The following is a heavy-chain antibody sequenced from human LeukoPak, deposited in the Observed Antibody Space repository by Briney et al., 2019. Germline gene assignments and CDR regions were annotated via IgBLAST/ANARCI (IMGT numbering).Heavy chain of an antibody. CDR3: ARDPPAAGQTLNAFDI. Sequence: SQTLSLTCAISGDSVSSNSATWNWIRQSPSRGLEWLGRTYYRSKWYNDYAVSVKSRVTINPDTSKNPFSLQLNSVTPEDTAMYFCARDPPAAGQTLNAFDIWGQGTMVTVSS. V-gene: IGHV6-1*01. CDR1: GDSVSSNSAT. J-gene: IGHJ3*02. CDR2: TYYRSKWYN. D-gene: IGHD2-15*01.